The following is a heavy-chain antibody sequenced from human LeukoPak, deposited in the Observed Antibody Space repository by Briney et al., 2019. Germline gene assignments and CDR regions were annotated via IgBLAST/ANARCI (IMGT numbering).Heavy chain of an antibody. Sequence: GGSLRLSCAASGLTFSSYAMNWVRQAPGKGLEWVSAISGSGGNTYYADSVKGRFTISRDNSKNTLYLQMNSLRAEDTAVYYCARDGFSGRFDPWGQGTLVTVSS. CDR1: GLTFSSYA. J-gene: IGHJ5*02. V-gene: IGHV3-23*01. CDR3: ARDGFSGRFDP. CDR2: ISGSGGNT. D-gene: IGHD3-10*01.